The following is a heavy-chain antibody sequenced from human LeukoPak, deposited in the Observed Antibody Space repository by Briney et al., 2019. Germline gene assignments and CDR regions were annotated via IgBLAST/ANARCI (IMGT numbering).Heavy chain of an antibody. D-gene: IGHD6-13*01. V-gene: IGHV3-53*01. Sequence: GGSLRLSCAASGFTFSTYWMSWVRQAPGKGLEWVSVIYPGGNTYYADSVKGRFTVSRDNSKNTLYLQMNSLRVEDTAVYYCARGAAAGVGGHDAFDIWGQGTMVTVSS. CDR1: GFTFSTYW. CDR2: IYPGGNT. J-gene: IGHJ3*02. CDR3: ARGAAAGVGGHDAFDI.